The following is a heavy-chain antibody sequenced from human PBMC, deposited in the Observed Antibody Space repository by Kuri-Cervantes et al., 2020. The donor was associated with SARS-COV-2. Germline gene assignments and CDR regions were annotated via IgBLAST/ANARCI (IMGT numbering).Heavy chain of an antibody. J-gene: IGHJ4*02. D-gene: IGHD5-12*01. CDR3: ARLRPIVATTNYFDY. CDR1: GFTFSSYA. V-gene: IGHV3-30-3*01. CDR2: ISYDGSNK. Sequence: GGSLRLSCAASGFTFSSYAMHWVRQAPGKGLEWVAVISYDGSNKYYADSVKGRFTISRDNSKNTLYLQMNSLRAEDTAVYYCARLRPIVATTNYFDYWGQGTLVTVSS.